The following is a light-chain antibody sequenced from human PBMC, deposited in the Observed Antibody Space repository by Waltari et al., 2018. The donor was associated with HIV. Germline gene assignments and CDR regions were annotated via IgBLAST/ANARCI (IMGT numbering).Light chain of an antibody. CDR1: SSNIGTNY. CDR3: AAWDDSLSGWV. J-gene: IGLJ3*02. Sequence: QSVLTQPPSASGTPGQRVTISCSGSSSNIGTNYVYWYHQLPGTAPKILIYRNNPRPSEVPVRLSGSKSGTSASLAISGLRSEDEADYYGAAWDDSLSGWVFGGGTKLPVL. CDR2: RNN. V-gene: IGLV1-47*01.